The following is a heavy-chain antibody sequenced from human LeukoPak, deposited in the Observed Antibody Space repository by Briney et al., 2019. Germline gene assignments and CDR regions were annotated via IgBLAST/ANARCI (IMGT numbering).Heavy chain of an antibody. Sequence: SQTLSLTCTVSGGSISSGGYYWSWIRQHPGKGLEWIGYIYYSGNTYYSPSLKSRVTISVDTSKNQFSLNLSSVTAADTAVYYCARFKRAGGWSYFDYWGQGTLVTVSS. CDR3: ARFKRAGGWSYFDY. CDR1: GGSISSGGYY. D-gene: IGHD6-19*01. V-gene: IGHV4-31*03. CDR2: IYYSGNT. J-gene: IGHJ4*02.